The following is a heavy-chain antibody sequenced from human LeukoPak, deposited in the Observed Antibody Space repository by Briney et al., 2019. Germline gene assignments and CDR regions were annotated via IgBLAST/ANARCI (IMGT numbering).Heavy chain of an antibody. CDR1: GFTFDDYG. Sequence: GGSLRLSCAASGFTFDDYGMSWVRQAPGKGLEWVSGINWNGGSTGYADSVKGRFTISRENAKNSLYLQMNSLRAGDTAVYYCARGSNYYDSSGYLVWGQGTLVTVSS. V-gene: IGHV3-20*04. D-gene: IGHD3-22*01. CDR2: INWNGGST. J-gene: IGHJ4*02. CDR3: ARGSNYYDSSGYLV.